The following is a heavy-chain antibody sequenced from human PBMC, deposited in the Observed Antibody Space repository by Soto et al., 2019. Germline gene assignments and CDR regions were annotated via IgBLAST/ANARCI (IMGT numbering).Heavy chain of an antibody. CDR2: VTGNGDIT. Sequence: EVQLLESGGGLVQPGGSLRLTCAGSGFNFNYYGMSWVRQAPGKGLEWVSIVTGNGDITYYTDSVKGRFTTSRDNSEKRECLQMNSLRVEDTAIYYCATSDYGEMDWGQGTLVTVSS. D-gene: IGHD4-17*01. V-gene: IGHV3-23*01. CDR1: GFNFNYYG. CDR3: ATSDYGEMD. J-gene: IGHJ4*02.